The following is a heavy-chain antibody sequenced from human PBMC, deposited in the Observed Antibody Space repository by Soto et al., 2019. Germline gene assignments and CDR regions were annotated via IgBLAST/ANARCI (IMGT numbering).Heavy chain of an antibody. CDR2: ISWDSGNI. CDR1: AFTFDDYA. D-gene: IGHD2-2*01. J-gene: IGHJ3*02. Sequence: EVQLVESGGGLVQPGRSLRLSCAASAFTFDDYAMHLVRQVPGKGLEWVSGISWDSGNIVYAASVKGRFTISRDNAKKALYLQMNRLRTEDTAVYFCAKGATTSCFSPFDMWGPGKMVTVSS. V-gene: IGHV3-9*01. CDR3: AKGATTSCFSPFDM.